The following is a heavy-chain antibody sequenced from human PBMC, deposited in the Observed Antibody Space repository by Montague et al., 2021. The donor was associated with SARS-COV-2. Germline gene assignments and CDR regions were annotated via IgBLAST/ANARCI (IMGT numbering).Heavy chain of an antibody. Sequence: SETLSLTCTVSGDSISNSNWWTWVRQSPGRGLEWIGEIFRSGDSXYNQSLKSRVTMSVDMSRNQFSLSLSNVTAADTAIYYCVRGGTMTVVVFDYWGQGTLVTVSS. CDR3: VRGGTMTVVVFDY. V-gene: IGHV4-4*02. J-gene: IGHJ4*02. D-gene: IGHD3-22*01. CDR2: IFRSGDS. CDR1: GDSISNSNW.